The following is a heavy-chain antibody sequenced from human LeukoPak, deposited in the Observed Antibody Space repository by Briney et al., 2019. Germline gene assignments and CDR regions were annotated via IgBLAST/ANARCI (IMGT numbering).Heavy chain of an antibody. Sequence: PSETLSLTCSVSGGSISSSNPYWGWIRQPPGKGLEWIGTLSYDGNTFYNPSLKSRITISVDTSKSQFSLRLSSVTAADTALYYCARHIQGTNACDYWGQGTLVTVPS. V-gene: IGHV4-39*01. J-gene: IGHJ4*02. CDR1: GGSISSSNPY. CDR3: ARHIQGTNACDY. D-gene: IGHD2-21*01. CDR2: LSYDGNT.